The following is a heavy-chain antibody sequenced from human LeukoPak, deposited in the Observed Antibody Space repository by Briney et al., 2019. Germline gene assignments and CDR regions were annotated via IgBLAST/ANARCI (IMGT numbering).Heavy chain of an antibody. CDR1: GGTFSSYA. V-gene: IGHV1-69*04. Sequence: SVKVSCKASGGTFSSYAISWVRQAPGQGLEWMGRIIPILGIANYAQKLQGRVTITADKSTSTAYMELSSLRSEDTAVYYCARARGSRDGHPMDVWGQGTTVTVYS. CDR3: ARARGSRDGHPMDV. CDR2: IIPILGIA. J-gene: IGHJ6*02. D-gene: IGHD5-24*01.